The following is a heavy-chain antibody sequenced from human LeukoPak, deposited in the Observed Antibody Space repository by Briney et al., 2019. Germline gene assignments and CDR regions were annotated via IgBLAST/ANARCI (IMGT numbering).Heavy chain of an antibody. V-gene: IGHV1-2*02. J-gene: IGHJ4*02. CDR3: ARGGRRDGYPYYFDY. Sequence: ASVKVSCKASGYTFTGYYVHWVRQAPGQGLEWMGWINPNSGDTDYAQKFQGRVTMTRDTSITTAYMELSRLRSDDTAVYYCARGGRRDGYPYYFDYWGQGTLVTVSS. CDR1: GYTFTGYY. CDR2: INPNSGDT. D-gene: IGHD5-24*01.